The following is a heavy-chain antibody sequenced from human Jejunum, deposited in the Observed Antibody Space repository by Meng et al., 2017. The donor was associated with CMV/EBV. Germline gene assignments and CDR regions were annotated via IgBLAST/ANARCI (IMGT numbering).Heavy chain of an antibody. CDR3: VKGGWLDD. CDR2: ITGRDDSP. V-gene: IGHV3-23*01. D-gene: IGHD2-15*01. J-gene: IGHJ4*02. Sequence: LSCVASGFPFSTYDRSWVRQAPGEGLEWVSVITGRDDSPYYADAVKGRFTISRDKSRNTLFLQMNSLRVEDTALYYCVKGGWLDDWGQGTLVTVSS. CDR1: GFPFSTYD.